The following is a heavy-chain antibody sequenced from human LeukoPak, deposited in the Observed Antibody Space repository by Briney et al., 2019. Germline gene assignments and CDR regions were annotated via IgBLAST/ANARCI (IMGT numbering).Heavy chain of an antibody. CDR2: ISAYNGNT. CDR3: AREVTIFGVVPEYDY. D-gene: IGHD3-3*01. CDR1: DYTFTSYG. V-gene: IGHV1-18*01. J-gene: IGHJ4*02. Sequence: GASVKVSCKASDYTFTSYGISWVRQAPGQGLEWMGWISAYNGNTNYAQKLQGRVTMTTDTFTSTAYMELSRLRSDDTAVYYCAREVTIFGVVPEYDYWGQGTLVTVSS.